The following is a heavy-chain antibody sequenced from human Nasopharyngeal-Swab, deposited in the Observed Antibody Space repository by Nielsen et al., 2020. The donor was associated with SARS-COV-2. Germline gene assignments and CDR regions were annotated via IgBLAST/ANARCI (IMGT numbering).Heavy chain of an antibody. CDR3: AKGQQWLDELDY. J-gene: IGHJ4*02. V-gene: IGHV3-23*01. Sequence: GGSLRLSCAASGFRFSSHAMSWVRKAPGKGLEWVSGISDNGANTYYADSVKGRFTISKDMSKNTLYLQMNSLRAEDTAIYFCAKGQQWLDELDYWGQGTLVTVSS. D-gene: IGHD6-19*01. CDR1: GFRFSSHA. CDR2: ISDNGANT.